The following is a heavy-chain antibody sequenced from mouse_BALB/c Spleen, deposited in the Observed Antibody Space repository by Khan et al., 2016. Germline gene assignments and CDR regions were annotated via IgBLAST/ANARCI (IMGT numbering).Heavy chain of an antibody. CDR2: INTYSGGS. D-gene: IGHD1-1*01. CDR3: ARHRYYCGSGRYFDV. Sequence: QIQLVQSGAELKKPGKTVKISCKASGYTFTNYGMNWVKQTPGQGLKWIGWINTYSGGSKYADHFKGRVAFSLETSANTAYLQINNLKNEETATYFCARHRYYCGSGRYFDVWGAGTTVTVSS. J-gene: IGHJ1*01. CDR1: GYTFTNYG. V-gene: IGHV9-3-1*01.